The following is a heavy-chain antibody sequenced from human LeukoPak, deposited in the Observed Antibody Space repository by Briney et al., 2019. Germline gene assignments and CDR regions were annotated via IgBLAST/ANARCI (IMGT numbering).Heavy chain of an antibody. CDR2: ISYDGSNK. J-gene: IGHJ6*03. Sequence: PGGSLRLSCAASGFTFSSYAMHWVRQAPGKGLEWVAVISYDGSNKYYADSVKGRFTISRDNSKNTLDLQMNSLRAEDTAVYYCAKVFSITDYYYMDVWGKGTTVTVSS. CDR1: GFTFSSYA. V-gene: IGHV3-30-3*01. CDR3: AKVFSITDYYYMDV.